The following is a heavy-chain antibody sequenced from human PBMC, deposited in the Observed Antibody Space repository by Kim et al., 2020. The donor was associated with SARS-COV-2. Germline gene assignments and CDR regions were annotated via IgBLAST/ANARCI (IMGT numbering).Heavy chain of an antibody. Sequence: SNPSLKSRVTISVDTSKNQVSLKLSSVTAADTAVYYCARDVGAAAGNMDVWGQGTTVTVSS. D-gene: IGHD6-13*01. J-gene: IGHJ6*02. V-gene: IGHV4-31*02. CDR3: ARDVGAAAGNMDV.